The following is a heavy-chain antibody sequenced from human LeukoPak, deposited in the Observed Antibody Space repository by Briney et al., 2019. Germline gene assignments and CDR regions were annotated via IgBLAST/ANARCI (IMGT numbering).Heavy chain of an antibody. V-gene: IGHV4-59*12. CDR2: IYYSGST. J-gene: IGHJ6*02. CDR3: ARDWIAAAGSLSDGMDV. Sequence: SETLSLTCTVSGGSISSYYWNWIRHPPGKGLEWIGCIYYSGSTYYNPSLKSRVTISVDTSKNQFSLKLSSVTAADTAVYYCARDWIAAAGSLSDGMDVWGQGTTVTVSS. CDR1: GGSISSYY. D-gene: IGHD6-13*01.